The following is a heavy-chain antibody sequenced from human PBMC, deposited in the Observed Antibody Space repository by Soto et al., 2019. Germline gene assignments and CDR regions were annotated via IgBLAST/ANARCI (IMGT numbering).Heavy chain of an antibody. Sequence: PSETLSLTCTVSGGCISSYYWSWIRQPPGKGLEWIGYIYYSGSTNYNPSLKSRVTISVDTSKNQFSLKLSSVTAADTAVYYCARHSAVNNWFDPWGQGTLVTVSS. V-gene: IGHV4-59*08. D-gene: IGHD1-26*01. CDR2: IYYSGST. CDR1: GGCISSYY. J-gene: IGHJ5*02. CDR3: ARHSAVNNWFDP.